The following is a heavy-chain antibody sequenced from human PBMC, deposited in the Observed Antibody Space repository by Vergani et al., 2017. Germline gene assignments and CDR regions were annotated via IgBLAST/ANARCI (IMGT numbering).Heavy chain of an antibody. D-gene: IGHD6-13*01. CDR2: IRRKAYGGTT. CDR3: TRGREGSSWPP. CDR1: GFTFSNAW. J-gene: IGHJ5*02. V-gene: IGHV3-49*04. Sequence: EVQLVESGGGLVKPGGSLRLSCAASGFTFSNAWMSWVRQAPGKGLEWVGFIRRKAYGGTTEYAASVKGRFIISRDDSNSIAYLQMNSLKTEDTAVYYCTRGREGSSWPPWGQGTLVTVSS.